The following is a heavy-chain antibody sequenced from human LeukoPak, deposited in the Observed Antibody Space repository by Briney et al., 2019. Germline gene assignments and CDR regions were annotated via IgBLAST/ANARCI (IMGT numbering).Heavy chain of an antibody. Sequence: PGGSLRLSCAASGFTFDDYAMHWVRQAPGKGLVWVSRINSDGSSTSYADSVKGRFTISRDNSKNTVYLLMNSLRAEDTAVYYCAREYDFWSGSNYYFDYWGQGTLVTVSS. CDR3: AREYDFWSGSNYYFDY. D-gene: IGHD3-3*01. J-gene: IGHJ4*02. CDR1: GFTFDDYA. V-gene: IGHV3-74*01. CDR2: INSDGSST.